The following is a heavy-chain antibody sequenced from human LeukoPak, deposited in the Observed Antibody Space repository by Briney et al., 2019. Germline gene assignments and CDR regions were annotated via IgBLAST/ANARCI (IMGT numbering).Heavy chain of an antibody. CDR2: ISAYNGNT. J-gene: IGHJ4*02. D-gene: IGHD2-15*01. V-gene: IGHV1-18*04. Sequence: ASVKVSCKVSGYTFTSYGISWVRQAPGQGLEWMGWISAYNGNTNYAQKLQGRVTMTTDTSTSTAYMELRSLRSDDTAVYYCAREYCSGGSCYSLDYWGQGTLVTVSS. CDR1: GYTFTSYG. CDR3: AREYCSGGSCYSLDY.